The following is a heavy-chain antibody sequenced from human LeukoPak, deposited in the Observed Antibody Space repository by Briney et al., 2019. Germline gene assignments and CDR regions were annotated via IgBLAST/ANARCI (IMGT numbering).Heavy chain of an antibody. V-gene: IGHV3-23*01. CDR2: ISGSGVDT. Sequence: PGGSQRLSCAASGFSFSTYAMSWVRQAPGKGLEWVSGISGSGVDTHYADSVKGRFRISRDNSKNTLCLQLNSLRAEDTAVYYCASRSYRLGDYWGLGTLVTVSS. CDR3: ASRSYRLGDY. D-gene: IGHD3-16*02. CDR1: GFSFSTYA. J-gene: IGHJ4*02.